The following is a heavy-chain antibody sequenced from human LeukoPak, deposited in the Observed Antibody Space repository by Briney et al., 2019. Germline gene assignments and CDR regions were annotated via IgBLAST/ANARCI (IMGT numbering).Heavy chain of an antibody. V-gene: IGHV1-69*13. J-gene: IGHJ5*02. CDR2: IIPIFGTA. D-gene: IGHD6-19*01. CDR1: GGTFSSYA. Sequence: GASVKLSCNASGGTFSSYAIRWVRQAPGQGLEWMGGIIPIFGTANYAQKFQGRVTITADESTSTAYMELSSLRSEDTAVYYCARVSTVAGPYGGWFDPPGQGNPVTVSS. CDR3: ARVSTVAGPYGGWFDP.